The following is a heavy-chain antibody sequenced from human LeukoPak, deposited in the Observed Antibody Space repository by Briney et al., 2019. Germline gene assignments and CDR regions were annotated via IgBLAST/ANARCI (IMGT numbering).Heavy chain of an antibody. CDR3: VRDGEGVAISVNYWFDP. J-gene: IGHJ5*02. D-gene: IGHD3-10*01. CDR1: GFTFTSYD. CDR2: MNPINGNT. V-gene: IGHV1-8*01. Sequence: ASVKVSCTASGFTFTSYDINWVRQATGQGLEWMGWMNPINGNTGYAQKFQGRVTMTRDTSISTAYMEQRSLRSDDTAVYYCVRDGEGVAISVNYWFDPWGQGTLVTVSS.